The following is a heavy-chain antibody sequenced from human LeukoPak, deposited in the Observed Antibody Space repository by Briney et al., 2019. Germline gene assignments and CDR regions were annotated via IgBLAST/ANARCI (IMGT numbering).Heavy chain of an antibody. D-gene: IGHD6-13*01. V-gene: IGHV5-51*01. Sequence: GEYLKISCKGSGYRFTSYWIGWVRQMPGIGLEWMGIIYPGDSDTRYSPSFQGQVTISADKSISTAYLQWSSLKASDTAMYYCARQDGLAAAMFDPWGQGTLVTVSS. CDR3: ARQDGLAAAMFDP. CDR2: IYPGDSDT. J-gene: IGHJ5*02. CDR1: GYRFTSYW.